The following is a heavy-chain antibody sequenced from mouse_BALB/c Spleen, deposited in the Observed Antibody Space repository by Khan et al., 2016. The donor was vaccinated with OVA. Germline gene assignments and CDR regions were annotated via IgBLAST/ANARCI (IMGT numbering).Heavy chain of an antibody. CDR3: ASAYYGNYREAMDY. CDR2: IWGDGST. J-gene: IGHJ4*01. CDR1: GFSITGYG. Sequence: VQLKESGPGLVAPQQRLSITCTVSGFSITGYGVNRVRQPPGKGLEWLGKIWGDGSTDHNLALKSRLSISKDNSKSQVFVKMDSLQTHDTARYYCASAYYGNYREAMDYWGQGTSVTVSS. V-gene: IGHV2-6-7*01. D-gene: IGHD2-10*01.